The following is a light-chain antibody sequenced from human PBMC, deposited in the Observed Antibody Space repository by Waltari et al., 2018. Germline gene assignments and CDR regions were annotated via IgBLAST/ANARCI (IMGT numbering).Light chain of an antibody. V-gene: IGKV1-33*01. CDR2: DPS. J-gene: IGKJ3*01. Sequence: DIQITQSPSFLSASVGDNVTIPCQASQDVLSYLNRYQQKPGKVPNLLIYDPSNLETGVPPRFSGGGSGRDFTLTISSLQPEDIGTYYCQHYHIFPYSFGPGTTVDMK. CDR3: QHYHIFPYS. CDR1: QDVLSY.